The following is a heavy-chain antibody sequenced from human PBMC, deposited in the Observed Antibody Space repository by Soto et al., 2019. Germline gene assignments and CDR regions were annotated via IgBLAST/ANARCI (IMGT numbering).Heavy chain of an antibody. Sequence: GGSLRLSCAASGFTLSTYVMHWVRQSPGKGLEWVAVVWYDGSKKYYADSVKGRFTVSRDNSKNTLYLQMNSLRAEDTAVYYCARPLEQWQLGFGMDVWGQGSPVTVSS. V-gene: IGHV3-33*01. J-gene: IGHJ6*01. CDR1: GFTLSTYV. CDR2: VWYDGSKK. D-gene: IGHD6-19*01. CDR3: ARPLEQWQLGFGMDV.